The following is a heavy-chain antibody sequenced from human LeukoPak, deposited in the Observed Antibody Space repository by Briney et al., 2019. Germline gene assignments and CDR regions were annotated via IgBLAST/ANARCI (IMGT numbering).Heavy chain of an antibody. Sequence: PSETLSLTCTVSGGSISSYYWSWIRQPAGKGLEWIGRIYSTGSTNYNPSLKSRVTMSVDTSKNQFSLRLRSVTAADTAVYYCARHIESAGTAGFDFWGQGALVTVSS. J-gene: IGHJ4*02. CDR1: GGSISSYY. CDR2: IYSTGST. D-gene: IGHD6-13*01. V-gene: IGHV4-4*07. CDR3: ARHIESAGTAGFDF.